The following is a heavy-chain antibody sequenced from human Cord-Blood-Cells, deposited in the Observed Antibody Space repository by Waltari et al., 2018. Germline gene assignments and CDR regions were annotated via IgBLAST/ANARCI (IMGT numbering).Heavy chain of an antibody. CDR2: INSDVSRT. CDR3: ARDRVWGSGGDAFDI. D-gene: IGHD7-27*01. CDR1: GFTSSSYW. Sequence: EVQLVDSGGGLVQPGGTLRRSCAASGFTSSSYWMHWVRQAPGKGLVWVSRINSDVSRTSYADSVKGRFTISRDNAKNTLYLQMNSLRAEDTAVYYCARDRVWGSGGDAFDIWGQGTMVTVSS. V-gene: IGHV3-74*01. J-gene: IGHJ3*02.